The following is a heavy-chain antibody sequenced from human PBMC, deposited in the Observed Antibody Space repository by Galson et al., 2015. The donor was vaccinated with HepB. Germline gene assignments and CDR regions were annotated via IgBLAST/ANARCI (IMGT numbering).Heavy chain of an antibody. J-gene: IGHJ6*02. CDR3: TTSGWPTHYYYYGMDV. V-gene: IGHV3-15*01. D-gene: IGHD6-19*01. Sequence: SLRLSCAASGFTFSNAWMSWVRQAPGKGLEWVGRIKSKTDGGTTDYAAPVKGRFTISSDDSKNTLYLQMNSLKTEDTAVYYCTTSGWPTHYYYYGMDVWGQGTTVTVSS. CDR2: IKSKTDGGTT. CDR1: GFTFSNAW.